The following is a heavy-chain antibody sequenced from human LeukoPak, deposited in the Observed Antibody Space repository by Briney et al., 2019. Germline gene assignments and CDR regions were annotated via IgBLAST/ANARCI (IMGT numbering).Heavy chain of an antibody. V-gene: IGHV3-43*02. CDR1: GFTFDDYA. D-gene: IGHD3-22*01. Sequence: GGSLRLSCAASGFTFDDYAMHWVRQAPGKGLEWVSLISGDGGNTYYADSVKGRFTISRDKSKNSLYLQMNSLRTEDTALYYCAKEDYYDSRGYSHPGGYWGQGTLVTVSS. CDR2: ISGDGGNT. CDR3: AKEDYYDSRGYSHPGGY. J-gene: IGHJ4*02.